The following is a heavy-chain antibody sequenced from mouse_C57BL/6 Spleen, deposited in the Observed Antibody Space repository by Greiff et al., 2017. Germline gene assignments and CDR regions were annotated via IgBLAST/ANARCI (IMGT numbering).Heavy chain of an antibody. J-gene: IGHJ3*01. CDR3: ASAVDSSGPFAY. V-gene: IGHV2-6*01. D-gene: IGHD3-2*02. Sequence: VMLVESGPGLVAPSQSLSITCTVSGFSLTSYGVDWVRQSPGKGLEWLGVIWGVGSTNYNSALKSRLSISKDNSKSQVFLKMNSLQTDDTAMYYCASAVDSSGPFAYWGQGTLVTVSA. CDR1: GFSLTSYG. CDR2: IWGVGST.